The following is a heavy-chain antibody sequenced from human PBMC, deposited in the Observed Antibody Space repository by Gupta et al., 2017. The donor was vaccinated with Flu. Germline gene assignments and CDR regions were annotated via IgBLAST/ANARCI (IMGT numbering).Heavy chain of an antibody. D-gene: IGHD3-16*01. CDR1: SCSIDY. CDR2: IYHSGII. J-gene: IGHJ5*02. Sequence: SCSIDYWSWIRQLPGEGLEWIGYIYHSGIIQYNPSLKRRLTLSVDTSKTQFSLRLSSVTAADTAVYYCARLDYRRMNSFDPWGQEILVTVSS. V-gene: IGHV4-59*01. CDR3: ARLDYRRMNSFDP.